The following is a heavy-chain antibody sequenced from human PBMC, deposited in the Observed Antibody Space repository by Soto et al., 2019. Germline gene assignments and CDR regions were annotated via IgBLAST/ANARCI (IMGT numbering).Heavy chain of an antibody. Sequence: SLGLSCAASGFIFGIYAVQWVRPDPGKGLGWVAVISYDGRNTYYADSVKGRFIISRDNSKNTLYLQMNSLRAEDTAVYYCARGGRKIGYGSGGSFYPGGWCYCGMDVWGQGTTVTVSS. CDR1: GFIFGIYA. D-gene: IGHD2-15*01. J-gene: IGHJ6*02. V-gene: IGHV3-30-3*01. CDR3: ARGGRKIGYGSGGSFYPGGWCYCGMDV. CDR2: ISYDGRNT.